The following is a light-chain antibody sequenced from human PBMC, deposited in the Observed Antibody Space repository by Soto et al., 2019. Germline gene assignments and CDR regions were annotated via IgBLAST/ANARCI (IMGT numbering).Light chain of an antibody. V-gene: IGKV3-20*01. CDR1: QSVSSNY. Sequence: EIVLTQSPGTLSLSPGETATLSSRASQSVSSNYLAWYQQKPGQAPRLLIYGASSRPTGIPDRFSGSRSGTDFTLTISRLEPEDFAVYYCHQFNSSPRTFGQGTKVDIK. CDR2: GAS. J-gene: IGKJ1*01. CDR3: HQFNSSPRT.